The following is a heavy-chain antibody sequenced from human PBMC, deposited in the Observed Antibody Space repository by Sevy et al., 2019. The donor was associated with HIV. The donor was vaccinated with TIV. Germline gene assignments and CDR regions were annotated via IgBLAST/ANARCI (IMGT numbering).Heavy chain of an antibody. CDR1: GFTFDDYG. J-gene: IGHJ3*02. Sequence: GGSLRLSCAASGFTFDDYGMSWVRQAPGKGLEWVSGINWNAGSTGYADFVKGRFTISRDNAKNSLYVQMNSLRAEDTALYYCARGREPYCGGDCYSAFDIWGQGTMVTVSS. D-gene: IGHD2-21*02. V-gene: IGHV3-20*04. CDR3: ARGREPYCGGDCYSAFDI. CDR2: INWNAGST.